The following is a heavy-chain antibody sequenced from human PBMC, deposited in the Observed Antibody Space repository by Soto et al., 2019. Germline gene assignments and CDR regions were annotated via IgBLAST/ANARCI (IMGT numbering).Heavy chain of an antibody. J-gene: IGHJ4*02. CDR3: ARDRHWEPLPY. CDR1: GYTFTNYG. Sequence: QVQLVQSGAEVKKPGASVKVSCKASGYTFTNYGITWVRQAPGQGLEWMGWVSAYNRNTNYAQKFQDRVTMTTDTSTRTAHIELRSLRSDDTAIYFCARDRHWEPLPYWGQGTLVTVSS. V-gene: IGHV1-18*01. D-gene: IGHD1-26*01. CDR2: VSAYNRNT.